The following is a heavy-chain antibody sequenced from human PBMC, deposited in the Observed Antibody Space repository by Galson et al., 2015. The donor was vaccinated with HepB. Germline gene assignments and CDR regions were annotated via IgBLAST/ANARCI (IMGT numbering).Heavy chain of an antibody. V-gene: IGHV3-30*04. CDR1: GFTFSSYA. D-gene: IGHD3-22*01. J-gene: IGHJ6*02. CDR3: ARDDSSGVLPLTSPMVLVPPHISRNYYYYYGMDV. Sequence: SLRLSCAASGFTFSSYAMHWVRQAPGKGLEWVAVISYDGSNKYYADSVKGRFTISRDNSKNTLYLQMNSLRAEDTAVYYCARDDSSGVLPLTSPMVLVPPHISRNYYYYYGMDVWGQGTTVTVSS. CDR2: ISYDGSNK.